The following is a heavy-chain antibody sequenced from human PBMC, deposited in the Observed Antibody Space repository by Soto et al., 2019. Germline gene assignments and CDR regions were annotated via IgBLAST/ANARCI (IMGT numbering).Heavy chain of an antibody. CDR2: IYYSGST. D-gene: IGHD3-10*01. CDR3: ARVSHGSGSYYPYYFDY. CDR1: GGSISSYY. Sequence: PSETLSLTCTVSGGSISSYYWSWIRQPPGKGLEWIGYIYYSGSTNYNPSLKSRVTISVDTSKNQFSLKLSSVTAADTAVYYCARVSHGSGSYYPYYFDYWGQGTLVTVSS. V-gene: IGHV4-59*01. J-gene: IGHJ4*02.